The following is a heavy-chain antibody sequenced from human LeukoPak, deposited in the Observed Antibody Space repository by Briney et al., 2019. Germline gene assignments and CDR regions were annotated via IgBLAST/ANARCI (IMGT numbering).Heavy chain of an antibody. D-gene: IGHD5-24*01. Sequence: ASVKVSCKASGGTFSSYAISWVRQAPGQGLEWMGGIIPIFGTADYAQKFQGRVTITADESTSTAYMELSSLRSEDTAVYYCAGTDSFRRDGYNYGMDVWGQGTTVTVSS. CDR1: GGTFSSYA. J-gene: IGHJ6*02. V-gene: IGHV1-69*13. CDR3: AGTDSFRRDGYNYGMDV. CDR2: IIPIFGTA.